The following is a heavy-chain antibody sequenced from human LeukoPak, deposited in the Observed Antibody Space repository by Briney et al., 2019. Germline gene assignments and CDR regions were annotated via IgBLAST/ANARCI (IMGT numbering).Heavy chain of an antibody. J-gene: IGHJ4*03. CDR1: GYSFTNDW. CDR2: IYPGDSDT. Sequence: PGESLKISCKGSGYSFTNDWIGWVRQMPGKGLEWMGIIYPGDSDTRYSPSFQGQVTISADKSISTAYLQRSSLEASDTAMYYCARRGCNGGSCYGYWGQGTLVTVSS. V-gene: IGHV5-51*01. CDR3: ARRGCNGGSCYGY. D-gene: IGHD2-15*01.